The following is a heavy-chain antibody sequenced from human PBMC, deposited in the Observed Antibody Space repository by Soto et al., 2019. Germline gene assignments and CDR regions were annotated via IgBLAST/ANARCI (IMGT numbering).Heavy chain of an antibody. CDR1: GGLFSSFA. Sequence: QEQLVQSGPEVKKPGSSVKVSCKDSGGLFSSFAISWVRQAPGQGLEWLGGIIPVFGTTNYAEKFQGSVTITADEYSNTAYLELSGLTSGDTAIYYCARGGGPYVWFNEFWGQGTRVTVSS. J-gene: IGHJ4*02. CDR2: IIPVFGTT. D-gene: IGHD3-16*01. V-gene: IGHV1-69*01. CDR3: ARGGGPYVWFNEF.